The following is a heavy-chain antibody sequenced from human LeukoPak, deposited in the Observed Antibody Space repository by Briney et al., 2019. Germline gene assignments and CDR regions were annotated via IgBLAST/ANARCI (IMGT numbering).Heavy chain of an antibody. CDR2: INHSGTT. J-gene: IGHJ5*02. CDR1: GGSFSDYY. D-gene: IGHD6-19*01. CDR3: ARGVGAVARDDR. Sequence: SETLSLTCAVYGGSFSDYYWSWIRQPPGKGLECIGVINHSGTTNYNPSLKSRVTISVDTSKNQFSLNLSSVTAADTAVYYCARGVGAVARDDRWGQGTLVTVSS. V-gene: IGHV4-34*01.